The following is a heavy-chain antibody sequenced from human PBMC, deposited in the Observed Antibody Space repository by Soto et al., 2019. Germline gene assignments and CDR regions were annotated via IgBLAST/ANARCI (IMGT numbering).Heavy chain of an antibody. CDR2: IRAYNGNT. V-gene: IGHV1-18*01. CDR3: ARDRALEARPARFDY. CDR1: GYTFTSYG. J-gene: IGHJ4*02. Sequence: ASVKVSCKASGYTFTSYGISWVRQAPGQGLEWMGWIRAYNGNTNYAQKLQGRVTLTNDTPTSKAYMELRSLGSDDTAVYYCARDRALEARPARFDYWGQGTLVTVSS. D-gene: IGHD6-6*01.